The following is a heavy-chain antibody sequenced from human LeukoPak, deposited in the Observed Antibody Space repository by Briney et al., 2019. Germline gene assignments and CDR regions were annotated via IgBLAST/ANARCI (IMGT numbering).Heavy chain of an antibody. CDR1: GFTFTNYA. CDR2: ISYDGTNK. Sequence: GGSLRLTCAASGFTFTNYALHWVRQAPGKGLEWVAVISYDGTNKYYADSVKGRFTISRDNSKNTLSLQMNSLRAEDTALYYCARGFVLGAAKNYFDYWGQGALVTVSS. V-gene: IGHV3-30-3*01. CDR3: ARGFVLGAAKNYFDY. J-gene: IGHJ4*02. D-gene: IGHD2-21*02.